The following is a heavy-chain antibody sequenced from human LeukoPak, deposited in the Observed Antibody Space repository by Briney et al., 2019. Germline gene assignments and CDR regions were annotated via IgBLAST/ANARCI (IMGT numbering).Heavy chain of an antibody. V-gene: IGHV3-23*01. CDR1: GFTFSSYA. D-gene: IGHD3-10*01. J-gene: IGHJ5*02. Sequence: GGSLRLSCAASGFTFSSYAMSWVRQAPGKGLEWVSAISGSGGSTYYADSVKGRFTISRDDSKNTLYLQMNSLRAEDTAVYYCASGYGSGSGTWGQGTLVTVSS. CDR3: ASGYGSGSGT. CDR2: ISGSGGST.